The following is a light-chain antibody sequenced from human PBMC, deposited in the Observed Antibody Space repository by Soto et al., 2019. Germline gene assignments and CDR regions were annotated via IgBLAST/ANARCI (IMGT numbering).Light chain of an antibody. J-gene: IGLJ1*01. CDR2: RNN. CDR3: AAWDDSLSGRYV. CDR1: SSNIGSNY. V-gene: IGLV1-47*01. Sequence: QSVLTQPPSAPGTPGQRVTISCSGSSSNIGSNYVYWYQQLPGTAPKLLIYRNNQRPSGVPDRFSGSKSGTSASPAISGLRSEDEADYYCAAWDDSLSGRYVFGTGTKVTV.